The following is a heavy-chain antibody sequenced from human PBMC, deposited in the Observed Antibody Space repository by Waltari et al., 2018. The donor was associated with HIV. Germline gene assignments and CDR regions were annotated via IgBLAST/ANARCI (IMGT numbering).Heavy chain of an antibody. D-gene: IGHD6-13*01. V-gene: IGHV3-33*01. CDR1: GFTFSSYG. CDR2: IWYDGSNK. CDR3: ARDGVAAAHYYMDV. Sequence: QVQLVESGGGVVQPGRSLRLSCAASGFTFSSYGMHWVRQAPGKGREWVAVIWYDGSNKYYADSVKGRFTISKDNSKKTLYLQMNSLRAEDTAVYYCARDGVAAAHYYMDVWGKGTTVTVSS. J-gene: IGHJ6*03.